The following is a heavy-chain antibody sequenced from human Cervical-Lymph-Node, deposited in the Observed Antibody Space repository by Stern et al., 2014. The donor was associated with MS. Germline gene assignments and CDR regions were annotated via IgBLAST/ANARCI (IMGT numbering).Heavy chain of an antibody. CDR1: GFTFSTYW. CDR3: ARDTADYCTRTSCVYYYGLDV. Sequence: EDQXVESGGGLVQPGGSLSLSCTASGFTFSTYWMTWVRPAPGQGLEWVANIKQDGSEKYYVDNVKGRFTISRDNGKNSLYLQMNSLRAEDTAVYYCARDTADYCTRTSCVYYYGLDVWGQGTTVTVSS. V-gene: IGHV3-7*01. CDR2: IKQDGSEK. D-gene: IGHD2-2*01. J-gene: IGHJ6*02.